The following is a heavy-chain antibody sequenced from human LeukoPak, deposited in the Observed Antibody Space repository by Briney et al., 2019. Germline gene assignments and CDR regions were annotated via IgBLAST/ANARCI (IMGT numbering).Heavy chain of an antibody. Sequence: ASVKVSCKASGYTFTSYGISWVRQAPGQGLEWMGWISAYNGNTNYAQKLQGRVTMATDTSTSTAYMELRSLRSDDTAVYYCARTYLVGATTTYDYWGQGTLVTVSS. CDR3: ARTYLVGATTTYDY. CDR1: GYTFTSYG. D-gene: IGHD1-26*01. CDR2: ISAYNGNT. J-gene: IGHJ4*02. V-gene: IGHV1-18*01.